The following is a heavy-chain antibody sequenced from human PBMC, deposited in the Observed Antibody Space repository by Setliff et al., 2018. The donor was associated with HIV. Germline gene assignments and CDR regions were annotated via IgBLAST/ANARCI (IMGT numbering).Heavy chain of an antibody. CDR2: VHNSGGT. Sequence: PSETLSLTCTVSGGSISTNSYYWGWIRQSPGKGLEWVGNVHNSGGTNYNPSLKSRVSISVDTSKNQFSLNVNSVTAPDTAVYYCVRHTRDTSLAHYYYYTDVWGKGTTVTVSS. CDR1: GGSISTNSYY. V-gene: IGHV4-39*01. D-gene: IGHD5-18*01. J-gene: IGHJ6*03. CDR3: VRHTRDTSLAHYYYYTDV.